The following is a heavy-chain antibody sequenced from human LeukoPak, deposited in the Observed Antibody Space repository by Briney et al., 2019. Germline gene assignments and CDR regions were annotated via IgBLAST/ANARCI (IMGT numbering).Heavy chain of an antibody. CDR1: GGTFSSYA. D-gene: IGHD3-3*01. CDR2: MNPNSGNT. CDR3: ARQYDFWRDAFDI. V-gene: IGHV1-8*03. J-gene: IGHJ3*02. Sequence: ASVKVSCKASGGTFSSYAISWVRQATGQGLEWMGWMNPNSGNTGYAQKFQGRVTITRNTSISTAYMELSSLRSEDTAVYYCARQYDFWRDAFDIWGQGTMVTVSS.